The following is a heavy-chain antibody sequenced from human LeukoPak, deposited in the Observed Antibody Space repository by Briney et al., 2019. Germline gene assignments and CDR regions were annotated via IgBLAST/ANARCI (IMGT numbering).Heavy chain of an antibody. Sequence: EASVKVSCKASGYTFSSYAITWVRQAPGQGLEWVGWISTYNGDTEYAHMLQGRVTMTTDTSTSTVYMDLRSLRSDDTAVYYCARDTYYYSSGSYLDVWGKGTTVTISS. CDR3: ARDTYYYSSGSYLDV. D-gene: IGHD3-10*01. CDR1: GYTFSSYA. J-gene: IGHJ6*04. V-gene: IGHV1-18*01. CDR2: ISTYNGDT.